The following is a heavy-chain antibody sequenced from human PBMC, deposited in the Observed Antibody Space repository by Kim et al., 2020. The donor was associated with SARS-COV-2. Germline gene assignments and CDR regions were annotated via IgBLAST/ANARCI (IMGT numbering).Heavy chain of an antibody. J-gene: IGHJ6*02. CDR2: INHSGST. D-gene: IGHD4-17*01. CDR3: ARGLPVTNFFYYYYGMDV. V-gene: IGHV4-34*01. Sequence: SETLSPTCAVYGGSFSGYYWSWIRQPPGKGLEWIGEINHSGSTNYNPSLKSRVTISVDTSKNQFSLKLSSVTAADTAVYYCARGLPVTNFFYYYYGMDVWGQGTTVTVSS. CDR1: GGSFSGYY.